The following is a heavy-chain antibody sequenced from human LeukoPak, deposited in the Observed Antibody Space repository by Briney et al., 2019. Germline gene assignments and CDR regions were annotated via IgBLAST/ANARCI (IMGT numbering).Heavy chain of an antibody. CDR3: TTEIYCTNGVCYRDY. CDR2: IKSKTDGGTT. J-gene: IGHJ4*02. V-gene: IGHV3-15*01. Sequence: GGSLRLSCAASGFTFSNAWMSWVRQAPGKGLEWVGRIKSKTDGGTTDYAAPVKGRFTISRDDSKNTLYLQMNSLKTEDTAVYYCTTEIYCTNGVCYRDYWGQGTLVTVSS. CDR1: GFTFSNAW. D-gene: IGHD2-8*01.